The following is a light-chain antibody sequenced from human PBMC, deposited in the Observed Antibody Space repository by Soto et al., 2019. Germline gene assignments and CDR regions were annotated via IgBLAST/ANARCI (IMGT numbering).Light chain of an antibody. Sequence: QSALTQPASVSGSPGQSITISCTGTSNDIGGYNYVSWYQQHPGEAPKLIIYEVSNRPSGVSNRFSGSKSDNTASLTVSGLQAEDEADYYCSSYAGSNNLHVLFGGGTKLTVL. J-gene: IGLJ2*01. CDR1: SNDIGGYNY. CDR3: SSYAGSNNLHVL. CDR2: EVS. V-gene: IGLV2-14*01.